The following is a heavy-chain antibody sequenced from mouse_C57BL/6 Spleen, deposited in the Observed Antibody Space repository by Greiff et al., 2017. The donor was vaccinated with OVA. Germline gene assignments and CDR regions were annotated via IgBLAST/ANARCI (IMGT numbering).Heavy chain of an antibody. Sequence: VQLQQSGAELVKPGASVKISCKASGYAFSSYWMNWVKQRPGKGLEWIGQIYPGDGDTNYNGKFKGKATLTADKSSSTAYMQLSSLTSEDSAVYFCARREYYGSSPWYFDVWGTGTTVTVSS. V-gene: IGHV1-80*01. CDR2: IYPGDGDT. J-gene: IGHJ1*03. CDR1: GYAFSSYW. CDR3: ARREYYGSSPWYFDV. D-gene: IGHD1-1*01.